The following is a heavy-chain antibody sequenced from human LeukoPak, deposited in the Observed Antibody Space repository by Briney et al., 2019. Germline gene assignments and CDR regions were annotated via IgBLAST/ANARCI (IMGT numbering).Heavy chain of an antibody. Sequence: SVKVSCKASGGTFSSYAIIWVRQAPGQGLEWMGRIIPILGIANYAQEFQGRVTITADKSTSTAYMELSSLRSEDTAVYYCARVGLYGMDVWGQGTTVTVSS. CDR3: ARVGLYGMDV. CDR1: GGTFSSYA. CDR2: IIPILGIA. J-gene: IGHJ6*02. V-gene: IGHV1-69*04.